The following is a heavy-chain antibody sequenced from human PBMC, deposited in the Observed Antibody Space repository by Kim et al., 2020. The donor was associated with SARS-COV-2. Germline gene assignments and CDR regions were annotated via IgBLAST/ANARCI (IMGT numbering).Heavy chain of an antibody. CDR3: ARVRRYYDSSGTTLWYFDL. Sequence: SETLSLTCTVSGGSISSGGYYWSWIRQHPGKGLEWIGYIYYSGSTYYNPSLKSRVTISVDTSKNQFSLKLSSVTAADTAVYYCARVRRYYDSSGTTLWYFDLWGRGTLVTVSS. V-gene: IGHV4-31*03. CDR2: IYYSGST. J-gene: IGHJ2*01. CDR1: GGSISSGGYY. D-gene: IGHD3-22*01.